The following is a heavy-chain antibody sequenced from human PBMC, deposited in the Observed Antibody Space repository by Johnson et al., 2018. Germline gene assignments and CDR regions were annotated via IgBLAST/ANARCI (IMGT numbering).Heavy chain of an antibody. Sequence: VQLVESGGGLVKPGGSLRLSCAASGFTFSSYAMSWVRQAPGKGLEWVSAISGSGGSTYYADSVKGRFTISRDNSKNTLYLQMSSLRVEDMAMYYCARDHIPAWAGGTAFDIGGQGTMVTVSS. CDR2: ISGSGGST. J-gene: IGHJ3*02. CDR1: GFTFSSYA. CDR3: ARDHIPAWAGGTAFDI. V-gene: IGHV3-23*04. D-gene: IGHD2-2*02.